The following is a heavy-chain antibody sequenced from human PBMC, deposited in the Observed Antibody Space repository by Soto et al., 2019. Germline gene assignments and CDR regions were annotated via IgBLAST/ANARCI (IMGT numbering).Heavy chain of an antibody. V-gene: IGHV1-8*01. CDR1: GYTFTSYD. CDR2: MNPNSGNT. CDR3: AGGLHYFDY. Sequence: QVQLVQSGAEVKKPGASVKVSCKASGYTFTSYDINWVRQATGQGLEWMGWMNPNSGNTGYAQKFQGRVTMTRNTSKSTADMGLSNLTSVDTAVYYCAGGLHYFDYWGQGTLVTVSS. J-gene: IGHJ4*02.